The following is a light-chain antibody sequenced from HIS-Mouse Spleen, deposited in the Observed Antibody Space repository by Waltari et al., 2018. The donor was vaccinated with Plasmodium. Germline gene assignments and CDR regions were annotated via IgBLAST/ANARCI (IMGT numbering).Light chain of an antibody. Sequence: IVMTQSPATLSVSPGERATLSCRASQSVRSNLAWYQQKPGQAPMLLIYGASTRATGIPARFSGSVSGTEFTLTISSLQSEDFAVYYCQQYNNWSFTFGPGTKVDIK. V-gene: IGKV3-15*01. J-gene: IGKJ3*01. CDR3: QQYNNWSFT. CDR1: QSVRSN. CDR2: GAS.